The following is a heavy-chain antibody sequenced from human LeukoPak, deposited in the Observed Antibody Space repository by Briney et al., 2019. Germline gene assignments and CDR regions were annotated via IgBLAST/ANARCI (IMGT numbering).Heavy chain of an antibody. J-gene: IGHJ5*02. CDR3: ARDWSREFSWFDP. Sequence: ASVKVSCKASGYTFTSYGISWVRQAPGQGLEWMGWISAYNGNTNYAQKLQGRVTITTDTSTSTAYMELRSLRSDDRAVYYCARDWSREFSWFDPWGQGTLVTVSS. D-gene: IGHD3-10*01. V-gene: IGHV1-18*01. CDR1: GYTFTSYG. CDR2: ISAYNGNT.